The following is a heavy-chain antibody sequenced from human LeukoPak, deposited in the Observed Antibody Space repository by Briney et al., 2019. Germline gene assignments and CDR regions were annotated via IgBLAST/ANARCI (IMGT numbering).Heavy chain of an antibody. J-gene: IGHJ4*02. CDR1: GYTFTNYG. CDR2: ISAYNGDT. Sequence: ASVRVSCKASGYTFTNYGITWVRQAPGQALELMGWISAYNGDTKCAQKVQGRLTMTTDASTSTAYMELRSLTSDDTAVYYCARDFSNTSGFKVVVDFWGQGTLVTVSS. CDR3: ARDFSNTSGFKVVVDF. D-gene: IGHD1-26*01. V-gene: IGHV1-18*01.